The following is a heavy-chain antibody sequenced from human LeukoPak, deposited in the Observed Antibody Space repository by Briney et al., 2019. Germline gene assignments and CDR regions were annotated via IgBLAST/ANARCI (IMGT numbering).Heavy chain of an antibody. CDR1: DGSISSYY. J-gene: IGHJ5*02. Sequence: SETLSLTCTVSDGSISSYYWSWIRQPAGKGLEWIGRIYTSGSTNYNPSLKSRVTISVDKSKNQFSLKLSSVTAADTAVYYCARVIMITFGGIKFDPWGQGTLVTVSS. CDR2: IYTSGST. D-gene: IGHD3-16*01. V-gene: IGHV4-4*07. CDR3: ARVIMITFGGIKFDP.